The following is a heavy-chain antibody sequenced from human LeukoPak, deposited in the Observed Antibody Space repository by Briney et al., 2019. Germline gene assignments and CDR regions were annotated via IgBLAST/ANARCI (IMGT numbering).Heavy chain of an antibody. J-gene: IGHJ5*02. V-gene: IGHV3-30*02. D-gene: IGHD2-2*01. Sequence: GGSLRLSCAASGFTFSSYGMHWVRQAPGKGLEWVAFIRYDGNYKYHADSVKGRFTISRDNPKNTVYLQMNSLRAEDTAVYYCARDGVRYCSSTSCSPRWFDPWGQGTLVTVSS. CDR1: GFTFSSYG. CDR2: IRYDGNYK. CDR3: ARDGVRYCSSTSCSPRWFDP.